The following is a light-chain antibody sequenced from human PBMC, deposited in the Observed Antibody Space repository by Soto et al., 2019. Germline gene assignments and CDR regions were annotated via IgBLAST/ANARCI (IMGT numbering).Light chain of an antibody. CDR3: QSYDSNNWV. CDR1: SGSIANNY. CDR2: EDN. J-gene: IGLJ3*02. Sequence: NFMLTQPHSVSESPGKTVTISCTRSSGSIANNYVQWYQQRPGSSPTTVISEDNQGPSGVPDRFSGSIDSSSNSASLTISGLKTEDEADCYCQSYDSNNWVFGGGTKLTVL. V-gene: IGLV6-57*01.